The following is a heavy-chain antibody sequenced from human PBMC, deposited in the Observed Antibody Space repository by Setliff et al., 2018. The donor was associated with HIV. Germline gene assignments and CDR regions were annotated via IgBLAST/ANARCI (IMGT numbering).Heavy chain of an antibody. CDR1: GFTFSKYY. CDR3: ARALPGITMIVVVITEVESAFDI. J-gene: IGHJ3*02. V-gene: IGHV4-59*08. Sequence: GSLRLSCAASGFTFSKYYMNWVRQTPGKGLEWIGYIYYSGSSYYNPSLRSRVTISVDTSKNLFSLKLSSVTAADTAVYYCARALPGITMIVVVITEVESAFDIWGQGTMVTVSS. CDR2: IYYSGSS. D-gene: IGHD3-22*01.